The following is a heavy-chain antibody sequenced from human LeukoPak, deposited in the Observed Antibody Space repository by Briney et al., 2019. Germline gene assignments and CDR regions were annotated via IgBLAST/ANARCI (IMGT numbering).Heavy chain of an antibody. J-gene: IGHJ4*02. V-gene: IGHV3-23*01. D-gene: IGHD3-10*01. CDR1: GFTFSSYA. Sequence: GGSLRLSCAASGFTFSSYAMSWVRQAPGKRLEWVSAISGSGGSTYYADSVKGRFTISRDNSKNTLYLQMNSLRAEDTAVYYCARGVWFGELFDSFDYWGQGTLVTVSS. CDR2: ISGSGGST. CDR3: ARGVWFGELFDSFDY.